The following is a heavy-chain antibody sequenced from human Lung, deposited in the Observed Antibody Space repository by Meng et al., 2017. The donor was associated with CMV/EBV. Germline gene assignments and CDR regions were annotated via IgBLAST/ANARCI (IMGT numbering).Heavy chain of an antibody. Sequence: SETXSLXXTVSGGSISSSTYYWGWVRQPPGKGLEWIGSLYYSGSTYYNPSLKSRVTISVDTSMNQFSLKLSSVTAADTAMYYCARGDSGSYYFDYWGQGTXVTVSS. CDR1: GGSISSSTYY. D-gene: IGHD1-26*01. J-gene: IGHJ4*02. CDR3: ARGDSGSYYFDY. V-gene: IGHV4-39*07. CDR2: LYYSGST.